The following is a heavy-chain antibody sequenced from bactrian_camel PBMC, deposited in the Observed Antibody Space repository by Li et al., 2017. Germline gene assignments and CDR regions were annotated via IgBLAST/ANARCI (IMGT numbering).Heavy chain of an antibody. D-gene: IGHD4*01. J-gene: IGHJ4*01. Sequence: HVQLVESGGGLVQPGGSLRLSCAASGFTFSSRYMTWVRQAPGKGLEWMSSISRDGRETYYADSVKDRFTISRDNTKNTVYPQLDSLKPEDPAVYSCQKEGQRTEPDSNNWARGPRSPSP. CDR1: GFTFSSRY. CDR2: ISRDGRET. V-gene: IGHV3S6*01.